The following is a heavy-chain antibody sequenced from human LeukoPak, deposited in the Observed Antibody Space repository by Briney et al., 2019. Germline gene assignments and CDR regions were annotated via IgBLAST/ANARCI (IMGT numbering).Heavy chain of an antibody. D-gene: IGHD7-27*01. J-gene: IGHJ4*02. CDR3: ARFSPRAMGNYLDF. CDR1: GGSISSYY. CDR2: IYYSEST. Sequence: SETLSLTCTVSGGSISSYYWSWIRQPPGKGLEWIGYIYYSESTNYNPSLKSRVTISVDKSANQFSLNLSSVTAADTAVYYCARFSPRAMGNYLDFWGQGTLVTVSS. V-gene: IGHV4-59*12.